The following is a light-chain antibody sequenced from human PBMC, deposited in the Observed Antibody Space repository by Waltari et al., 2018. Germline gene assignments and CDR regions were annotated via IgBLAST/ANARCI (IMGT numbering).Light chain of an antibody. CDR3: QQYDIAPLT. J-gene: IGKJ4*01. CDR2: GAS. Sequence: EIELTQSPGTLSLSPGERATLSCRASQTVRTTYLAWYQQKPGQAPTLLIYGASSRATVIPDRFSGSGSGTDFSLPISSLEPEDFAVYYCQQYDIAPLTFGGGTKVEIK. V-gene: IGKV3-20*01. CDR1: QTVRTTY.